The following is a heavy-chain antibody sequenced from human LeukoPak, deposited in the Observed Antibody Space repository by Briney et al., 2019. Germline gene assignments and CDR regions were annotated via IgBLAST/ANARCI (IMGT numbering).Heavy chain of an antibody. D-gene: IGHD6-13*01. CDR1: GGSISSHY. CDR2: IYYSGST. J-gene: IGHJ4*02. Sequence: SETLSLTCTVSGGSISSHYWSWIRQPPGKGLEWIGYIYYSGSTNYNPSLKSRVTISVDTSKNQFSLKLISVTAADTAVYYCARGSSWYVYWGQGTLVTVSS. V-gene: IGHV4-59*11. CDR3: ARGSSWYVY.